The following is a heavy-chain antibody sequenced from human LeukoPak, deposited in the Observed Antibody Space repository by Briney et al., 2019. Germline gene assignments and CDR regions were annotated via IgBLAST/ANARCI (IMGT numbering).Heavy chain of an antibody. CDR1: GFTLSTYE. J-gene: IGHJ6*02. CDR3: ATLSDRNFYYSYGLDV. V-gene: IGHV3-48*03. CDR2: IGRYGVTT. Sequence: AGGSLRLSCAASGFTLSTYEMNWVRQAPGKGLEWVAYIGRYGVTTYYADSVKGRFTISGDNAKNSLNLQMNSLRAEDTAVYYCATLSDRNFYYSYGLDVWSQGTTVTVS.